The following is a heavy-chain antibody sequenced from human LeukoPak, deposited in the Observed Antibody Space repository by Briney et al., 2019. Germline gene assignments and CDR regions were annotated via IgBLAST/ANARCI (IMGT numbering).Heavy chain of an antibody. D-gene: IGHD3-16*01. CDR3: VKDLGGSLDY. Sequence: GGSLRLPCAASGFTFSSYAMSWVRQAPGKGLEWVSAISASGAGTYYADSVKGRFTISRDNSKNTLYFQMSSLRAEDTAVYYCVKDLGGSLDYWGQGTLVTVSS. V-gene: IGHV3-23*01. CDR1: GFTFSSYA. CDR2: ISASGAGT. J-gene: IGHJ4*02.